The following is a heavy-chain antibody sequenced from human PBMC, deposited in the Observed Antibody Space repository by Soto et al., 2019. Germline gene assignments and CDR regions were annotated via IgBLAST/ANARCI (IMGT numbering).Heavy chain of an antibody. CDR1: GYTFTSYG. CDR3: ARGSTPFGELSVFDY. V-gene: IGHV1-18*01. J-gene: IGHJ4*02. Sequence: QVQLVQSGAEVKKPGASVKVSCKASGYTFTSYGISWVRQAPGQGLEWMGWISAYNGNTNYAQKLQGRVTMTTDTSTSTASMELRSLRSGDTAVYYCARGSTPFGELSVFDYWGQGTLGTVSS. D-gene: IGHD3-10*01. CDR2: ISAYNGNT.